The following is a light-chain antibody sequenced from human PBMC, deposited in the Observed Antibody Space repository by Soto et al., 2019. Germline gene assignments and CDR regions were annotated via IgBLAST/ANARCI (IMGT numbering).Light chain of an antibody. CDR1: SSDVGSYNR. J-gene: IGLJ2*01. V-gene: IGLV2-18*02. CDR2: EVS. Sequence: QSALTQPPSVSGSPGQSVTISCTGTSSDVGSYNRVSWFRQPPGTAPKLIIYEVSNRPSGVPDRFSGSKSGNTASLTISGLQAEDEADYCCSSFTSSNTLVFGGGTKVTVL. CDR3: SSFTSSNTLV.